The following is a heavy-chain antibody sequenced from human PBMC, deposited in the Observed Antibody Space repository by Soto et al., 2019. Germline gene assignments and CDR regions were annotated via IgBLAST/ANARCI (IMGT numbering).Heavy chain of an antibody. J-gene: IGHJ5*02. CDR1: GYTFTSYG. D-gene: IGHD3-3*01. CDR2: ISAYNGNT. V-gene: IGHV1-18*01. CDR3: ARAGPYRDFWSGYIWFDP. Sequence: QVQLVQSGAEVKKPGASVKVSCKASGYTFTSYGISWVRQAPGQGLEWMGWISAYNGNTNYAQKLQGRVTMTTDTATSTAYMELRSLRSYDTAVYYCARAGPYRDFWSGYIWFDPWGQGTLVTVSS.